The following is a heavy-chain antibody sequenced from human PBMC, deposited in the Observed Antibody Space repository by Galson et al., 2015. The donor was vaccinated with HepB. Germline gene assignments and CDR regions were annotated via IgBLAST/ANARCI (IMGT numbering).Heavy chain of an antibody. CDR3: TTTVRPEDFLEY. D-gene: IGHD1-14*01. Sequence: SLRLSCAASGFTFSDAWMSRVRQAPGKGLEWVARIKSRRFGGKVDYGTPVKGRFTISRDDSKHTLSLLMDSLKTEDTAVYYCTTTVRPEDFLEYWGQGSLVTVSS. J-gene: IGHJ4*02. V-gene: IGHV3-15*01. CDR1: GFTFSDAW. CDR2: IKSRRFGGKV.